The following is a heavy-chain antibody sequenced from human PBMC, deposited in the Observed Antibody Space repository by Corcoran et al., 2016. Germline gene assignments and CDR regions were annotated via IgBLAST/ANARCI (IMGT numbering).Heavy chain of an antibody. J-gene: IGHJ4*02. D-gene: IGHD4-4*01. Sequence: EVQLVESGGGSVQPGGSLRLSCAASGFTFSSYWMTWVRQAPGKGLEWVANIKQDGSETYYVDSVKGRFTISRVNAKSSLYLQMNSLRAEDTAVDYWARATVWADVTVTTLGFDFWGQGTLVTVSS. CDR3: ARATVWADVTVTTLGFDF. CDR1: GFTFSSYW. CDR2: IKQDGSET. V-gene: IGHV3-7*01.